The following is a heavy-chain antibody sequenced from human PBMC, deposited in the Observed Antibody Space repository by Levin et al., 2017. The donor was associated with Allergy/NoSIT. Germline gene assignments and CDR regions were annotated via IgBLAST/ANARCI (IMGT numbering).Heavy chain of an antibody. CDR2: ISGSGGST. CDR1: GFTFSSYA. J-gene: IGHJ4*02. V-gene: IGHV3-23*01. D-gene: IGHD3-22*01. CDR3: AKVSDVGLWSQNYYDSSGYYDY. Sequence: SCAASGFTFSSYAMSWVRQAPGKGLEWVSAISGSGGSTYYADSVKGRFTISRDNSKNTLYLQMNSLRAEDTAVYYCAKVSDVGLWSQNYYDSSGYYDYWGQGTLVTVSS.